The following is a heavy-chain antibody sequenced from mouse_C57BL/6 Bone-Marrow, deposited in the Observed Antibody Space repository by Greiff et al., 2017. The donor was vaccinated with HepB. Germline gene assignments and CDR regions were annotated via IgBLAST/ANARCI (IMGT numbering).Heavy chain of an antibody. Sequence: QVQLQQPGAELVKPGASVTLSCKASGYTFTSYWITWVKQRPGQGLEWIGDIYPGSSSTNYNEKFKSKATLTVDTTSSTAYMQLSSQTSEDSAVYDCARGRVYYGSSYHYWGQGTTLTGSS. CDR2: IYPGSSST. V-gene: IGHV1-55*01. J-gene: IGHJ2*01. CDR1: GYTFTSYW. CDR3: ARGRVYYGSSYHY. D-gene: IGHD1-1*01.